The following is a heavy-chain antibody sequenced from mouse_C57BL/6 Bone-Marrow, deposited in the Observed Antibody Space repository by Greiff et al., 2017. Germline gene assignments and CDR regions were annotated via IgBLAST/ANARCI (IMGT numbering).Heavy chain of an antibody. J-gene: IGHJ3*01. CDR3: ARRCSGFLFAY. CDR1: GYTFTSYG. V-gene: IGHV1-81*01. Sequence: QVQLQQSGAELARPGASVKLSCKASGYTFTSYGISWVKQRTGQGLEWIGEIYPRSGNNYYNEKFKGKATLPADKSSSTAYMELRSLTSEDSAVYFCARRCSGFLFAYWGQGTLVTVSA. CDR2: IYPRSGNN. D-gene: IGHD3-2*02.